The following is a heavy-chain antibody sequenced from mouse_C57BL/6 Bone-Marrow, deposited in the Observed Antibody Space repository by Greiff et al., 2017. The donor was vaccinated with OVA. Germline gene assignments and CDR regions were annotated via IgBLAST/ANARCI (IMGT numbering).Heavy chain of an antibody. Sequence: QVQLQQSGAELVRPGTSVKMSCKASGYTFTNYWIGWAKQRPGHGLEWIGDIYPGGGYTTYNEKFKGKATLTADKSSSTAYMQFSSLTSEDSAIYYCARGGYDGYYNYFDYWGQGTTLTVSS. D-gene: IGHD2-3*01. V-gene: IGHV1-63*01. CDR2: IYPGGGYT. J-gene: IGHJ2*01. CDR3: ARGGYDGYYNYFDY. CDR1: GYTFTNYW.